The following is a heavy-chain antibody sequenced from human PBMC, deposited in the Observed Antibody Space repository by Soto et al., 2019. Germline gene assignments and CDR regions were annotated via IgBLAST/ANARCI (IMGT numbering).Heavy chain of an antibody. CDR1: GGTFSTYA. CDR2: IIPIFGTA. D-gene: IGHD6-19*01. J-gene: IGHJ2*01. CDR3: AQTLGLAVAGPGRFDL. Sequence: QVQLVQSGAAVKKPGSSVKVSCKASGGTFSTYAISWVRQAPGQGLEWMGGIIPIFGTANYAQRFQGRVTITADESTSTAYMQPSSLRSEDTAVYYCAQTLGLAVAGPGRFDLWGRGTLVTVSS. V-gene: IGHV1-69*12.